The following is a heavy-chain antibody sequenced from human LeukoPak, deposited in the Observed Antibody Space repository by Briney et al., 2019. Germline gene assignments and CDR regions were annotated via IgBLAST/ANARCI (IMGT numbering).Heavy chain of an antibody. CDR1: GFTLSGYW. V-gene: IGHV3-7*04. D-gene: IGHD3-22*01. CDR2: INRDGGQR. CDR3: ARDISPDDYFDSHKCYYDAFDI. Sequence: GGSLRLSCAASGFTLSGYWMNWVRQAPGKGLEWVANINRDGGQRSYVDSVKGRFAISRDNAKNSLYLQMSSLKTEDTAVYYCARDISPDDYFDSHKCYYDAFDIWGQGTLVTVSS. J-gene: IGHJ3*02.